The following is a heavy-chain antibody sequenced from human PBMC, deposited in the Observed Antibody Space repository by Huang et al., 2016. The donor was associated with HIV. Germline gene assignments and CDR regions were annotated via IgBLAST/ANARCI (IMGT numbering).Heavy chain of an antibody. CDR1: GFTFGDYA. D-gene: IGHD3-3*01. Sequence: VQMVESGGGLVKPGRSLRLSSTASGFTFGDYAMSWFRQAQGKGLVWVFFIRSKASGGTTEYSASVKGRFTISRDDSKSIAYLQMNSLKIEDTAVYYCTRENYDFWSGYYKYYFDYWGQGTLVTVSS. J-gene: IGHJ4*02. V-gene: IGHV3-49*05. CDR3: TRENYDFWSGYYKYYFDY. CDR2: IRSKASGGTT.